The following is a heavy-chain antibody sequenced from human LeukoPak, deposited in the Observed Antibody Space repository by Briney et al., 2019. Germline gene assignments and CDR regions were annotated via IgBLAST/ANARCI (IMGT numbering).Heavy chain of an antibody. D-gene: IGHD6-19*01. V-gene: IGHV3-23*01. J-gene: IGHJ4*02. Sequence: GGSLRLSCAASGFTFSSYAMSWVRQAPGKGLEWVSTFYETDKTDYADSVKGRFTISRDTSKDMLYLQMNSLRAEDTAIYYCAKRGAGSGGLHFWGQGTLVTVSS. CDR2: FYETDKT. CDR3: AKRGAGSGGLHF. CDR1: GFTFSSYA.